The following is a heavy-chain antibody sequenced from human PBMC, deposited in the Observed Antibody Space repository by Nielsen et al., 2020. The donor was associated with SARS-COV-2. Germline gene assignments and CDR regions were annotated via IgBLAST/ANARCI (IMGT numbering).Heavy chain of an antibody. CDR2: IYPGDSDT. CDR1: GYNFTNYW. D-gene: IGHD4-17*01. V-gene: IGHV5-51*01. J-gene: IGHJ6*02. CDR3: ARQGYGDYRDYYYGIDV. Sequence: GESLKISCKGSGYNFTNYWIAWVRQMPGKGLEWMGIIYPGDSDTRKNPSFQGQVTIAVDKTISTAYLQWSSLKASDTAMYFCARQGYGDYRDYYYGIDVWGQGTTVTVSS.